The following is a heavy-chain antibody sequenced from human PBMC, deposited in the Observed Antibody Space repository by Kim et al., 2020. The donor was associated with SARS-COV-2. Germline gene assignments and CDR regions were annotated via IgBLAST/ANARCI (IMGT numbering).Heavy chain of an antibody. D-gene: IGHD6-6*01. J-gene: IGHJ4*02. Sequence: GGSLRLSCAASGFTFSSYGMHWVRQAPGKGLEWVAVISYDGSNKYYADSVKGRFTISRDNSKNTLYLQMNSLRAEDTAVYYCAKDWFAAEYSSSSLGYWGQGTLVTVSS. CDR3: AKDWFAAEYSSSSLGY. CDR1: GFTFSSYG. V-gene: IGHV3-30*18. CDR2: ISYDGSNK.